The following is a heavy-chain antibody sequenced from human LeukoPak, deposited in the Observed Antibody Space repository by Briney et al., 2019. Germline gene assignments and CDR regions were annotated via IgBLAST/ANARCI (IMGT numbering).Heavy chain of an antibody. D-gene: IGHD3-10*01. CDR2: ITGGGGST. Sequence: GGSLRLSCEASGFTFSSYAMSWVRQAPAKGLDWVSSITGGGGSTYHTDSVKGRFTISGDNSKNTLYLQMNSLRAEDTAVYYCARSEGRYYGSGSYPPHDYWGQGTLVTVSS. V-gene: IGHV3-23*01. CDR1: GFTFSSYA. J-gene: IGHJ4*02. CDR3: ARSEGRYYGSGSYPPHDY.